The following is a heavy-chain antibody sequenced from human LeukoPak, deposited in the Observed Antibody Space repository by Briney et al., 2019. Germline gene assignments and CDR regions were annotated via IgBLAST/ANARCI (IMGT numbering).Heavy chain of an antibody. V-gene: IGHV1-46*01. CDR3: ARRPQYSGSYYDDAFDI. CDR2: INPSGGST. D-gene: IGHD1-26*01. Sequence: ASVTVSCTASGYTFTSYYMHWVRQAPGQGLEWMGIINPSGGSTSYAQKFQGRVTMTRDTSTSTVYMELSSLRSEDTAVYYCARRPQYSGSYYDDAFDIWGQGTMVTVS. CDR1: GYTFTSYY. J-gene: IGHJ3*02.